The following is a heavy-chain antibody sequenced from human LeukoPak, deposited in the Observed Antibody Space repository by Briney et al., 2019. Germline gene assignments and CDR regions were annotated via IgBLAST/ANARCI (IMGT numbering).Heavy chain of an antibody. D-gene: IGHD6-13*01. CDR2: IIPIFGTA. V-gene: IGHV1-69*01. CDR1: GGTFSSYA. CDR3: TRGLRSHWDRIAAAGVFDY. J-gene: IGHJ4*02. Sequence: GASVKVSCKPSGGTFSSYAINWVRQAPGQGLEWMGGIIPIFGTANYAQKFQGRVTITADESTSTAYMELSSLRSEDTAVYYCTRGLRSHWDRIAAAGVFDYWGQGTLVTVSS.